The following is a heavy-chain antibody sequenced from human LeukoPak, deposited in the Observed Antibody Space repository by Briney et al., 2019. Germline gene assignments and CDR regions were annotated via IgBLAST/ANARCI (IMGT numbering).Heavy chain of an antibody. J-gene: IGHJ6*03. D-gene: IGHD2-21*01. CDR2: ISYDGSNK. V-gene: IGHV3-30*18. CDR3: AKDSQKIADYYYMDV. CDR1: GFTFSSYG. Sequence: PGGSLRLSCAASGFTFSSYGMHWVRQAPGKGLEWVAVISYDGSNKYYADSVKGRFTISRDNSKNTLYLQMNSLRAEDTAVYYCAKDSQKIADYYYMDVWGKGTTVTVSS.